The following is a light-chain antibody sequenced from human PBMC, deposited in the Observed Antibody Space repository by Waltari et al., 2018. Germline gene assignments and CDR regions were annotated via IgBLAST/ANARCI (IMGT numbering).Light chain of an antibody. Sequence: SYELTQPPSVSVSPGQTASIPGSGDKWGEKYSCWDQPRPGQSPLLVIYQDNTRPSGIPERFCGSNSGNTATLTISGTQDVDEADYYCQAWDSSTVVFGGVTKLTVL. CDR3: QAWDSSTVV. CDR2: QDN. V-gene: IGLV3-1*01. J-gene: IGLJ2*01. CDR1: KWGEKY.